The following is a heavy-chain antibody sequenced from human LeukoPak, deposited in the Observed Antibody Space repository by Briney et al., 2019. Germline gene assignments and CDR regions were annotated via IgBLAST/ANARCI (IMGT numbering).Heavy chain of an antibody. Sequence: GGSLRLSCAASGFTVSSNYMSWVRQAPGKGLEWVSDTYSGGSTNYADSVKGRFTISRDNSRNTMYLQMNSLRAEDTAVYYCARLGIVGAAVDYWGQGTLVTVSS. J-gene: IGHJ4*02. CDR3: ARLGIVGAAVDY. CDR1: GFTVSSNY. D-gene: IGHD1-26*01. V-gene: IGHV3-66*01. CDR2: TYSGGST.